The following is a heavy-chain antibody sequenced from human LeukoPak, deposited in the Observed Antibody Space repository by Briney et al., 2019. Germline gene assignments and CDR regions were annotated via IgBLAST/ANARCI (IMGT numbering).Heavy chain of an antibody. CDR3: ARRPDMDV. V-gene: IGHV4-61*02. J-gene: IGHJ6*03. Sequence: SETLSLTCTVSGGSISSGSYYWSWIRQPAGKGLEWIGRIYSSGSTNYNPSLKSRVTISVDTSKNQFSLKLSSVTAADTAVYYCARRPDMDVWGKGTTVTISS. CDR1: GGSISSGSYY. CDR2: IYSSGST.